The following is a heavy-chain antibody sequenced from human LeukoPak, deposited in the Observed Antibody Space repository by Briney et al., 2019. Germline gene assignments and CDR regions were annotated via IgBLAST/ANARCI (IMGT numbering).Heavy chain of an antibody. D-gene: IGHD3-3*01. Sequence: SETLSLTCTVSGGSISSGSYYWSWIRQPAGKGLEWIGRIYTSGSTNYNPSLKSRVTISVDTSKNQFSLKLSSVTAADTAVYYCASSITIFGVAENFDYWGQGTLVTVSS. V-gene: IGHV4-61*02. CDR3: ASSITIFGVAENFDY. J-gene: IGHJ4*02. CDR1: GGSISSGSYY. CDR2: IYTSGST.